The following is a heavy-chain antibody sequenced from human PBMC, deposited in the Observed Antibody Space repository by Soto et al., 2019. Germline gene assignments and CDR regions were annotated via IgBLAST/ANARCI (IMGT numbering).Heavy chain of an antibody. Sequence: ASVKVSCKASGYTFTSYGISWVRQAPGQGLEWMGWISAYNGNTNYAQKLQGRVTMTTDTSTSTAYMELRSLRSDDTAVHYCARDTIFGVVIIRLGMDVWGQGTTVTVSS. V-gene: IGHV1-18*01. CDR2: ISAYNGNT. D-gene: IGHD3-3*01. CDR3: ARDTIFGVVIIRLGMDV. J-gene: IGHJ6*02. CDR1: GYTFTSYG.